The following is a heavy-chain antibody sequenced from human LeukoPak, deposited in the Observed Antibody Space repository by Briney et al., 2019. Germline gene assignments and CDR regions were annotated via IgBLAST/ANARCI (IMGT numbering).Heavy chain of an antibody. J-gene: IGHJ4*02. CDR1: GGTFSSYA. Sequence: SVKVSCKASGGTFSSYAISWVRQAPGQGLEWMGGIIPIFGTANYAQKFQGRVTITTDESTSTAYMELSSLRSEDTAVYYCARDGLYDFWSGYYSLGSYWGQGTLVTVSS. CDR2: IIPIFGTA. D-gene: IGHD3-3*01. V-gene: IGHV1-69*05. CDR3: ARDGLYDFWSGYYSLGSY.